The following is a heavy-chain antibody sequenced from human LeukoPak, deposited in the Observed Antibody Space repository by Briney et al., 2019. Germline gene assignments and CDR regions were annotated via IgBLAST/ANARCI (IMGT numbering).Heavy chain of an antibody. J-gene: IGHJ6*03. D-gene: IGHD3-10*01. CDR1: GDSVSSNSAA. CDR3: AREGAYYYGSGSYYTPYYYYYMDV. Sequence: SQTLSLTCAISGDSVSSNSAAWNWIRQSPSRGLEWLGGTYYRSKWYNDYAVSVKSRITINPDTSKNQFSLQLNSVTPEDTAVYYCAREGAYYYGSGSYYTPYYYYYMDVWGKGTTVTVSS. CDR2: TYYRSKWYN. V-gene: IGHV6-1*01.